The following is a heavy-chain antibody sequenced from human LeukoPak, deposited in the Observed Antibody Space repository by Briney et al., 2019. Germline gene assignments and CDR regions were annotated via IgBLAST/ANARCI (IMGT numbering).Heavy chain of an antibody. V-gene: IGHV1-2*02. J-gene: IGHJ4*02. CDR2: INPNSGGT. Sequence: ASVKVSCKASGYTFTGYYMHWVRQAPGQGLEWMGWINPNSGGTNYAQKFQGRVTMPRDTSISTAYMELSRLRSDDTAVYYCARGNTYYYDSSGYPDRYWGQGTLVTVSS. CDR1: GYTFTGYY. CDR3: ARGNTYYYDSSGYPDRY. D-gene: IGHD3-22*01.